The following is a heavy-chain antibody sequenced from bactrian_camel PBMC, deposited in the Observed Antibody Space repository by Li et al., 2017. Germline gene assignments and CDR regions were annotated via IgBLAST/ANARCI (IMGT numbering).Heavy chain of an antibody. V-gene: IGHV3S9*01. CDR2: FYRDGDT. J-gene: IGHJ4*01. D-gene: IGHD2*01. Sequence: HVQLVESGGGSVQTGGSLRLSCAASGFTFEDVHAAWYRQGPGRRCELVSAFYRDGDTYYSRSVKGRFTISKDNAKNTLYLQMNSLKPEDTAMYYCAASVGVVASLSKYVGHGTQVTVS. CDR1: GFTFEDVH.